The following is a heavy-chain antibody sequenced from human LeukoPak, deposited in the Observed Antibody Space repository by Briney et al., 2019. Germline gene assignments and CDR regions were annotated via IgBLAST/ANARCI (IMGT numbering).Heavy chain of an antibody. V-gene: IGHV3-7*03. CDR3: AASYAWGNYRYFEH. CDR1: GLSFKTYW. J-gene: IGHJ4*02. CDR2: IKEDGSLK. D-gene: IGHD3-16*02. Sequence: GGSLRLSCAASGLSFKTYWMSWVRQTPGKGLQWVANIKEDGSLKHYVDSVEGRFTVSRDNAENSLHLQLDALRVEDTAVYYCAASYAWGNYRYFEHWGQGTLVTVSS.